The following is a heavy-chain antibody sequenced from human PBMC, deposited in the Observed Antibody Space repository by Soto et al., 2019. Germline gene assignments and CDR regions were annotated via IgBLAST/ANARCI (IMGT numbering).Heavy chain of an antibody. CDR1: GHTLTDLS. CDR3: AAGGTRWLHSPFDY. Sequence: QVQLLQSGAEVKKPGASVKVSCKVSGHTLTDLSMHWVRQAPGRGLEWMGGFDPEDGETISAQKFQGRVTMTEDTSTDSTYMELTSLRSEDTAVYYCAAGGTRWLHSPFDYWGQGTLVTISS. V-gene: IGHV1-24*01. CDR2: FDPEDGET. J-gene: IGHJ4*02. D-gene: IGHD1-1*01.